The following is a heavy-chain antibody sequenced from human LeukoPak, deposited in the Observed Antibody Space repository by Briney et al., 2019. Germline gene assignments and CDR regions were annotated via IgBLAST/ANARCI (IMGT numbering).Heavy chain of an antibody. Sequence: PGGSLRLSCAGSGFAFSSYWMHWVRQVPGKGLVWVSRINGDGSSTTYADSVKGRFTISRDNAKNTLYLQMNGLRAEDTAVYYCARDLVVTSACWGQGTLVTVSS. J-gene: IGHJ4*02. CDR2: INGDGSST. D-gene: IGHD3-22*01. CDR1: GFAFSSYW. CDR3: ARDLVVTSAC. V-gene: IGHV3-74*03.